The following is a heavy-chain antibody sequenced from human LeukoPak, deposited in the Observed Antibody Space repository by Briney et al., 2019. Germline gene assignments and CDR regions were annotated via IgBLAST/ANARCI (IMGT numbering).Heavy chain of an antibody. Sequence: PSETLSLTRTVSGGSISSSSYYWGWIRQPPGKGLEWIGSIYYSGSTYYNPSLKSRVTISVDTSKNQLSLKLSSVTAADTAVYYCARSLYYDFWSGYYTFDYWGQGTLVTVSS. CDR3: ARSLYYDFWSGYYTFDY. CDR1: GGSISSSSYY. V-gene: IGHV4-39*01. D-gene: IGHD3-3*01. J-gene: IGHJ4*02. CDR2: IYYSGST.